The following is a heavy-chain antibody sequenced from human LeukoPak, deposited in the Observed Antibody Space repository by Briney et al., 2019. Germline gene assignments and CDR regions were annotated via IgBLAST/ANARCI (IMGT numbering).Heavy chain of an antibody. D-gene: IGHD1-26*01. CDR2: ISSGGDST. CDR3: ARVGPTSRIIDY. Sequence: PGGSLRLSCAASGFTFSNYAMSWVRQAPGEGLEWVSSISSGGDSTYYAESVKGRFTISRDNSKNTLYLQMDSLRVEDTAVYYCARVGPTSRIIDYRGQGTLVTVSS. CDR1: GFTFSNYA. V-gene: IGHV3-23*01. J-gene: IGHJ4*02.